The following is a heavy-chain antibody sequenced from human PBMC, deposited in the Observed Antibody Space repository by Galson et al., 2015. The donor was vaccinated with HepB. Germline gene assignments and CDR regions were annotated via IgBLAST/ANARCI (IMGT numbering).Heavy chain of an antibody. Sequence: LSLTCAVYGGSFSGYYWSWIRQPPGKGLEWIGEINHSGTTHYSPSLKSRVTISVDTSKNQFSLKLRSVIAAETAVYYCVRDSGVVVSGVRHHRHHYIDVWGKGTTVTVSS. CDR1: GGSFSGYY. CDR3: VRDSGVVVSGVRHHRHHYIDV. D-gene: IGHD2-15*01. V-gene: IGHV4-34*01. J-gene: IGHJ6*03. CDR2: INHSGTT.